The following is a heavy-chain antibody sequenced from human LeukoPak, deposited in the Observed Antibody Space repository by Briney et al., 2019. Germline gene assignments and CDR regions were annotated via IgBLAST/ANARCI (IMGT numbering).Heavy chain of an antibody. V-gene: IGHV3-33*01. J-gene: IGHJ4*01. CDR2: IWYDGSNK. D-gene: IGHD5-18*01. CDR3: ASDRGCSYGHPFDY. CDR1: GFTFSSYS. Sequence: GGSLRLSCAASGFTFSSYSMHWVRQAPGKGLEWVALIWYDGSNKYYADSVKGRFTISRDNSMNTLYLQMDSLRAEDTAVYYCASDRGCSYGHPFDYWGHGTLVTVSS.